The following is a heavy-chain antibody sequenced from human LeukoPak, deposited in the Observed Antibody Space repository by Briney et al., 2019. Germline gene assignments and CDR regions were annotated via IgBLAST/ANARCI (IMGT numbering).Heavy chain of an antibody. CDR1: GGSISSGGYS. Sequence: PSETLSLTCAVSGGSISSGGYSWSWIRQPPGKGLEWIGYIYHSGSTYYNPSLKSRVTISVDRSKNQFSLKLSSVTAADTAVYYCARGKAIVVVPAAYDYWGQGTLVTVSS. CDR3: ARGKAIVVVPAAYDY. D-gene: IGHD2-2*01. J-gene: IGHJ4*02. CDR2: IYHSGST. V-gene: IGHV4-30-2*01.